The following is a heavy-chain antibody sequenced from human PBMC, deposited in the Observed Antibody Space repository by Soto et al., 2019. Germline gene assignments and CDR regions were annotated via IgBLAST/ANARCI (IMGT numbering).Heavy chain of an antibody. V-gene: IGHV1-2*02. CDR3: ARGGYCTNGVCYGGGYYYGMDV. CDR1: GYTFTGYY. Sequence: ASVKVSCKASGYTFTGYYMHWVRQAPGQGLEWMGWINPNSGGTNYAQKFQGRVTMTRDTSISTAYMELSRLRSDDTAVYYCARGGYCTNGVCYGGGYYYGMDVWGQGTTVTVS. CDR2: INPNSGGT. J-gene: IGHJ6*02. D-gene: IGHD2-8*01.